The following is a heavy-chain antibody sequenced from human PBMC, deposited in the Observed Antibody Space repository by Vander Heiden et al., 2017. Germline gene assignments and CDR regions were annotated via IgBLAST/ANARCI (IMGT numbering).Heavy chain of an antibody. CDR3: AKDLPYSGYDRFYYYYGMDV. J-gene: IGHJ6*02. CDR2: ISYDGSNK. CDR1: GFTFSSSG. D-gene: IGHD5-12*01. Sequence: QVQLVESGGGVVQPGRSLRLYCAASGFTFSSSGLHWVRQAPGKGLEWVAVISYDGSNKYYADSVKGRFTISRDNSKNTLYLQMNSLRAEDTAVYYCAKDLPYSGYDRFYYYYGMDVWGQGTTVTVSS. V-gene: IGHV3-30*18.